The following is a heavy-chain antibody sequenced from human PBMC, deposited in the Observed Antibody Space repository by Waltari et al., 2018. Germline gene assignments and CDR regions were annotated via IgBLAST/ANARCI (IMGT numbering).Heavy chain of an antibody. Sequence: QVQLVQSGAEVKKPGASVKVSCKASGYTFTSYDINWVRQATGQGLEWMGWMNPNSGNTGYAQKFQGRVTMTRNTSISTAYMELSSLRSEDTAVYYCARGRLTYYDFWSGYDAFDIWGQGTMVTVSS. CDR2: MNPNSGNT. J-gene: IGHJ3*02. CDR3: ARGRLTYYDFWSGYDAFDI. V-gene: IGHV1-8*01. CDR1: GYTFTSYD. D-gene: IGHD3-3*01.